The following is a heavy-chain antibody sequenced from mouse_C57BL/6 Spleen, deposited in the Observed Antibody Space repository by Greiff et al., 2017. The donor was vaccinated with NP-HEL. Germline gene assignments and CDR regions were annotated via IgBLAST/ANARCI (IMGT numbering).Heavy chain of an antibody. J-gene: IGHJ3*01. CDR2: ISYDGSN. CDR3: ASHDGYYVAWFAY. CDR1: GYSITSGYY. V-gene: IGHV3-6*01. Sequence: VQLQESGPGLVKPSQSLSLTCSVTGYSITSGYYWNWIRQFPGNKLEWMGYISYDGSNNYNPSLKNRISITRDTSKNQFFLKLNSVTTEDTATYYCASHDGYYVAWFAYWGQGTLVTVSA. D-gene: IGHD2-3*01.